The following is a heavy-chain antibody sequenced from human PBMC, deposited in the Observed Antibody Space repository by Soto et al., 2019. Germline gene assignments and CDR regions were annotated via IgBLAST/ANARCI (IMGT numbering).Heavy chain of an antibody. D-gene: IGHD3-10*01. CDR2: IKEDGSER. V-gene: IGHV3-7*04. CDR1: GFTFSSYW. Sequence: EVQLVDSGGGLVQPGGSLRLSCAASGFTFSSYWMSWVRQAPGKGLEWVANIKEDGSERYYVDSVKGRFTISRDNAKNSLYLQMNSLRAEDTAVYYCARATGADKEDYWGQGTLVTVSS. CDR3: ARATGADKEDY. J-gene: IGHJ4*02.